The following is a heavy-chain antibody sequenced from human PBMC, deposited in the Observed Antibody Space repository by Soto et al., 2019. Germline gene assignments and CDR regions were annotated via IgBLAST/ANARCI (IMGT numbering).Heavy chain of an antibody. J-gene: IGHJ4*02. V-gene: IGHV3-9*01. D-gene: IGHD4-17*01. CDR2: ISWHSGSI. CDR1: GFTFDDYA. Sequence: EVQLVESGGGLVQPGRSLRLSCAASGFTFDDYAMHWVRQAPGKGLEWVSGISWHSGSIGYADSVKGRFTISRDNAKNSLNLQMNSLRAEDTAVYYCAKDSDLDYGDYGAHFDYWGQGTLVTVSS. CDR3: AKDSDLDYGDYGAHFDY.